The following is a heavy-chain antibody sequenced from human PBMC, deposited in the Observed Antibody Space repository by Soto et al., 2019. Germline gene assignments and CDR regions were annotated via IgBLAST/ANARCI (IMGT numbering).Heavy chain of an antibody. CDR1: GYTFTSSA. CDR3: ARDRYSRDIKYFDY. D-gene: IGHD6-13*01. Sequence: ASVKASCKAPGYTFTSSAIHWVRQAPGQRLEWMGWINAGNGNTKYSQKFQGRVTTTRDTSASTAYMELSSLRFEDTAVYYCARDRYSRDIKYFDYWGQGTVVTVSS. J-gene: IGHJ4*02. V-gene: IGHV1-3*01. CDR2: INAGNGNT.